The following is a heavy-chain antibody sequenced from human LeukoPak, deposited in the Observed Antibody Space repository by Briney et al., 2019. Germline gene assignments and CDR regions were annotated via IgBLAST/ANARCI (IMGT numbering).Heavy chain of an antibody. J-gene: IGHJ3*02. CDR1: GFTFDDYT. Sequence: PGGSLRLSCAASGFTFDDYTMHWVRQAPGKVLEWLSLISWDGGSTYYADSVKGRFTISRDNSKNTLYLQMNSLRAEDTAVYYCAKELAKGGMADAFDIWGQGTMVTVSS. V-gene: IGHV3-43*01. D-gene: IGHD3-16*01. CDR2: ISWDGGST. CDR3: AKELAKGGMADAFDI.